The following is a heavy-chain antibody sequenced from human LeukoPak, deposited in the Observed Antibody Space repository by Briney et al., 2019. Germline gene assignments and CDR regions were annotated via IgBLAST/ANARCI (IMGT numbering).Heavy chain of an antibody. J-gene: IGHJ4*02. D-gene: IGHD7-27*01. V-gene: IGHV3-48*03. CDR3: ARDLGTSAITGY. Sequence: GGSLRLSCAASGFTFGSYEMNWVRQAPGKGLEWVSYISSSGRTTHYADSVKGRFTISRDNAKNSLYLQLNSLRVEDTAVYYCARDLGTSAITGYWGQGTLVTVSS. CDR1: GFTFGSYE. CDR2: ISSSGRTT.